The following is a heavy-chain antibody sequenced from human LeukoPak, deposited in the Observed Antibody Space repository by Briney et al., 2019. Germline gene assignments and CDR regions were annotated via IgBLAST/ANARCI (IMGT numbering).Heavy chain of an antibody. Sequence: KASETLSLTCTVSGGSISGSSYYWGWIRQPPGKGLEWIGSIYYSGSTYYNPSLKSRVTISVDTSKNQFSLKLSSVTVADTAVYYCARESPPDIVVVPAAMATDYWGQGTLVTVSS. V-gene: IGHV4-39*02. CDR3: ARESPPDIVVVPAAMATDY. D-gene: IGHD2-2*01. J-gene: IGHJ4*02. CDR1: GGSISGSSYY. CDR2: IYYSGST.